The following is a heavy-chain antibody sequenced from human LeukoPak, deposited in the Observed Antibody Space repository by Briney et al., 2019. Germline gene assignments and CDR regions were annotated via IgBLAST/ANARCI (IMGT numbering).Heavy chain of an antibody. CDR1: GFTFSSYA. CDR2: ISYDGSNK. Sequence: PGRSLRLSCAASGFTFSSYAMHWVRQAPGKGLEWVAVISYDGSNKYYADSVKGRFTISRDNSKNTLYLQMNSLRAEDTAVYYCARGNSGYYFDYWGQGTLVTVSS. J-gene: IGHJ4*02. CDR3: ARGNSGYYFDY. V-gene: IGHV3-30-3*01. D-gene: IGHD3-22*01.